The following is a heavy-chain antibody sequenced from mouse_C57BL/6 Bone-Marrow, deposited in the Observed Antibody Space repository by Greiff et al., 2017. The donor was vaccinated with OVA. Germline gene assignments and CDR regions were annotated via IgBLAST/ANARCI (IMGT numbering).Heavy chain of an antibody. J-gene: IGHJ3*01. Sequence: EVQLVESGEGLVKPGGSLKLSCAASGFTFSSYAMSWVRQTPEKRLEWVAYISSGGDYIYYADTVKGRFTISRDNARNTLYLQMSSLKSEDTAMYYCTRGITTVVAPAYWGQGTLVTVSA. D-gene: IGHD1-1*01. CDR1: GFTFSSYA. CDR2: ISSGGDYI. CDR3: TRGITTVVAPAY. V-gene: IGHV5-9-1*02.